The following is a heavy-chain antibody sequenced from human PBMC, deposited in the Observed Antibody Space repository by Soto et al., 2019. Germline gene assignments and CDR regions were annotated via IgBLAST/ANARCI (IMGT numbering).Heavy chain of an antibody. CDR1: GFPFSKLA. Sequence: PGGSPRVSTAASGFPFSKLAFTWVRPATEKGLEWVSSITGSGASTYYADSVRGRFTISRDNSKNTLYLQMNSLRAGDTAVYYCAKALLFHCYGMEVWGQGSTDTVSS. J-gene: IGHJ6*02. CDR2: ITGSGAST. D-gene: IGHD2-15*01. CDR3: AKALLFHCYGMEV. V-gene: IGHV3-23*01.